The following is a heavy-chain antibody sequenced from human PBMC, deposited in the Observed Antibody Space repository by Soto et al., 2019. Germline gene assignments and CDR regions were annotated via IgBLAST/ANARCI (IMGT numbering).Heavy chain of an antibody. J-gene: IGHJ4*02. V-gene: IGHV3-30-3*01. CDR3: ARDGQAGWTDC. CDR2: ISYDGSNK. CDR1: GLTFSTYA. Sequence: QVQLVESGGGVVQPGRSLRLSCAASGLTFSTYAMHWVRQAPGKGLAWVAVISYDGSNKYYADSVKGRFTISRDNCKNTLDLQMNSLRAEDTAVYYCARDGQAGWTDCWGQGTLVTVSS. D-gene: IGHD2-15*01.